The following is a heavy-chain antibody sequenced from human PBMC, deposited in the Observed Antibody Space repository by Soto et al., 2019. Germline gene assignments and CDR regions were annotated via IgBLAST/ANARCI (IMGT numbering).Heavy chain of an antibody. D-gene: IGHD3-22*01. V-gene: IGHV3-15*07. CDR2: IKSKTDGGTT. CDR3: TSDSYSTIIIVRFDY. Sequence: GGSLRLPCAASGFTSSNAWINWVRQAPEKGLEWVGRIKSKTDGGTTDYAEPVKGRFAISRDDSNTMLYLQMNSLKLEDTAVYYCTSDSYSTIIIVRFDYWGHGTLVTVSS. CDR1: GFTSSNAW. J-gene: IGHJ4*01.